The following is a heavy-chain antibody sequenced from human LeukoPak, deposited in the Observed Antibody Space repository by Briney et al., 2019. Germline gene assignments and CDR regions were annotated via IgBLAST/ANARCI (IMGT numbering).Heavy chain of an antibody. CDR1: GGTFSSYA. CDR3: ARERVTYYYDSSGYAP. Sequence: ASVKVSCKASGGTFSSYAISWVRQAPGQGLEXXXXXIPIFGTANXXXKXXXXXTXTXXXSTSTAYMELSSLRSEDTAVYYCARERVTYYYDSSGYAPWGQGTLVTVSS. CDR2: XIPIFGTA. J-gene: IGHJ5*02. V-gene: IGHV1-69*13. D-gene: IGHD3-22*01.